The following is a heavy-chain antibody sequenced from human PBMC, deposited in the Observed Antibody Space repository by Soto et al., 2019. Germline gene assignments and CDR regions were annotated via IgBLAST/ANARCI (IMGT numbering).Heavy chain of an antibody. Sequence: HPGGSLRLSCAASGFTFSSHAMNWVRQAPGEGLEWVSGLRRDSRSSYYADSVKGRFNISRDNSKNTVYLQMNSLRAGDTAIYYCVRDTHWDEGWELQPAFDYWGQGTLVTVSS. J-gene: IGHJ4*02. CDR1: GFTFSSHA. CDR3: VRDTHWDEGWELQPAFDY. V-gene: IGHV3-23*01. D-gene: IGHD1-26*01. CDR2: LRRDSRSS.